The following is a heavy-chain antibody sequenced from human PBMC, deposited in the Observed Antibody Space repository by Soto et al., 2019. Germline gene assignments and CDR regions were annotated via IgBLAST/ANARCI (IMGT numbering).Heavy chain of an antibody. CDR3: ARGRIQLWYPFDY. Sequence: SETLSLTCAVSGYSISSSNWWGWIRQPPGKGLKWIGYIYYSGSTNYNPSLKSRVTISVDTSKNQFSLKLSSVTAADTAVYYCARGRIQLWYPFDYWGQGTLVTVSS. J-gene: IGHJ4*02. D-gene: IGHD5-18*01. V-gene: IGHV4-28*03. CDR2: IYYSGST. CDR1: GYSISSSNW.